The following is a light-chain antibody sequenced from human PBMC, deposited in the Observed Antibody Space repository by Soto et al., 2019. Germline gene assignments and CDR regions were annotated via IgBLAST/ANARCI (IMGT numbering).Light chain of an antibody. J-gene: IGKJ1*01. CDR1: QSVSNSY. Sequence: EIVWTQSPGTLSLSPGERATLSCRASQSVSNSYLAWYQQKPGQAPRLLIYGSSSRATGIPDRFSGSGSGTDFTLTISRLEPEDFAVYYCQQYGGSPRTFGQGTKVEIK. CDR3: QQYGGSPRT. V-gene: IGKV3-20*01. CDR2: GSS.